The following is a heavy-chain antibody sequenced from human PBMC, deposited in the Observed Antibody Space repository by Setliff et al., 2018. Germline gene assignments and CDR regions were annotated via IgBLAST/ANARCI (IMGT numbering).Heavy chain of an antibody. CDR1: GGSISSGGYY. CDR2: IYYSGSTS. CDR3: ARGRAGHNGH. Sequence: SETLSLTCTVSGGSISSGGYYWSWIRQHPGKGLEWIGYIYYSGSTSYYNPSLKSRVTISVDTSKNQFSLKLSSVTAADTAVYYCARGRAGHNGHWGQGTLVTVSS. V-gene: IGHV4-31*03. D-gene: IGHD2-8*01. J-gene: IGHJ4*02.